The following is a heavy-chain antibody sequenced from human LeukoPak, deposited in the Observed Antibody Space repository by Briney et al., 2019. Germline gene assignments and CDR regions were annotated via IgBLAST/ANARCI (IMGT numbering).Heavy chain of an antibody. CDR1: GYTFSSYY. CDR2: IDPKDGST. D-gene: IGHD2-15*01. Sequence: ASVKVSCKASGYTFSSYYMRWARQAPGQGLEWVGRIDPKDGSTIYARNLQGRVTMTSDTSTSTVYMELSSLRSEDTAVYYCARGGPYHGWDYWGQGTLVTVSS. J-gene: IGHJ4*02. V-gene: IGHV1-46*01. CDR3: ARGGPYHGWDY.